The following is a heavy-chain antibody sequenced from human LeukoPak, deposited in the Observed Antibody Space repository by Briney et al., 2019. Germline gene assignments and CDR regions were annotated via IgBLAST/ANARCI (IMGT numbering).Heavy chain of an antibody. CDR3: ARVSEPRITIFGVANPLYGMDV. Sequence: GGSLRLSCAASGFTFSSYRMNWVRQAPVKGLEWVSSISSSSSYIYYADSVKGRFTISRDNAKNSLYLQMNSLRAEDTAVYYCARVSEPRITIFGVANPLYGMDVWGQGTTVTVSS. CDR2: ISSSSSYI. CDR1: GFTFSSYR. V-gene: IGHV3-21*04. J-gene: IGHJ6*02. D-gene: IGHD3-3*01.